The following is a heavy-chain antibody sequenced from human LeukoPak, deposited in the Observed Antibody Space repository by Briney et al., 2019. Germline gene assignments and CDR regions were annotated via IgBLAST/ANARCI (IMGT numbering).Heavy chain of an antibody. V-gene: IGHV4-59*01. D-gene: IGHD1-1*01. J-gene: IGHJ6*03. Sequence: SETLSLTCSVSGASFSTNYWSLIRQPPGRGLEWIGYVFDSGSTNYNPSLKSRVTISVDTSTKQFSLRLSSVTAADTAVYYCARLYQQSKWKYYYYYMDVWGKGTAVTVSS. CDR2: VFDSGST. CDR1: GASFSTNY. CDR3: ARLYQQSKWKYYYYYMDV.